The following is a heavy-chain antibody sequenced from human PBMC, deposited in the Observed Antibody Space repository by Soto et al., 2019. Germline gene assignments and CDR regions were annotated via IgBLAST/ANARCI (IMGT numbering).Heavy chain of an antibody. J-gene: IGHJ4*02. CDR1: GGSIRSYY. CDR2: IYYSGST. D-gene: IGHD4-17*01. Sequence: SETLSLTCTVSGGSIRSYYWSWIRQHPGKGLEWIGYIYYSGSTNYNPSLKSRVTISVDTSKNQFSLKLSSVTAADTAVYYCARVDYGDYLYYFDYWGQGTLVTVSS. CDR3: ARVDYGDYLYYFDY. V-gene: IGHV4-59*01.